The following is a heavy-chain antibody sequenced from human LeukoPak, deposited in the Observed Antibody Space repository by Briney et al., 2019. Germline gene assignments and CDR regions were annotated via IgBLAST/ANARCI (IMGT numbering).Heavy chain of an antibody. CDR3: ARDSGSAFDI. D-gene: IGHD3-10*01. J-gene: IGHJ3*02. CDR1: GGSISTYY. V-gene: IGHV4-59*01. Sequence: PSETLSLTCTVSGGSISTYYWSWSRQPPGGGLEWIGYIYYSGSTNYNPSLKSRVTISVDTSKNQFSLKLSSVTAAEPAVYYCARDSGSAFDIWGRGTLVTVSS. CDR2: IYYSGST.